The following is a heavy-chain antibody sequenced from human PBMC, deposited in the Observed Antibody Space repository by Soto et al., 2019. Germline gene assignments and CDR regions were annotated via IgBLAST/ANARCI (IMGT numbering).Heavy chain of an antibody. V-gene: IGHV3-33*01. Sequence: QVQVVESGGGVVQPGRSLRLSCAASGFTFSSYGMHWVRQAPGKGLEWVAVIWYDGSNKYYADSVKGRFTISRDNSKNTLYLQMNSLRAEETAVYYCARDKTGYYYNGMDVWGLGTTVTVSS. J-gene: IGHJ6*02. CDR3: ARDKTGYYYNGMDV. CDR1: GFTFSSYG. CDR2: IWYDGSNK.